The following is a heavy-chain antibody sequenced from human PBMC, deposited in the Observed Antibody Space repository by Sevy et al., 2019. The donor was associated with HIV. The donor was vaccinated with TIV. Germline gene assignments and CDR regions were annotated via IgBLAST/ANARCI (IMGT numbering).Heavy chain of an antibody. J-gene: IGHJ4*02. CDR2: IYYSGTT. V-gene: IGHV4-59*08. Sequence: SETLSLTCTVSGGSISSYYWSWIRQPPGKGLEWIGYIYYSGTTDSNPSLKSQLTMSVDTSKNQFSLSLSFLTAADTAVYYCARQPTFDDILTGYSPQYCFDSWGQGTLVTVSS. CDR1: GGSISSYY. CDR3: ARQPTFDDILTGYSPQYCFDS. D-gene: IGHD3-9*01.